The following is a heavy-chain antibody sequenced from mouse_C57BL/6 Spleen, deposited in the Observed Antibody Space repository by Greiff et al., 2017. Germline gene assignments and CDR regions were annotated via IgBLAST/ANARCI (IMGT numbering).Heavy chain of an antibody. CDR1: GFTFSSYG. CDR2: ISSGGSYT. J-gene: IGHJ2*01. V-gene: IGHV5-6*01. D-gene: IGHD6-1*01. Sequence: EVHLVESGGDLVKPGGSLKLSCAASGFTFSSYGMSWVRQTPDKRLEWVATISSGGSYTYYPDSVKGRFTISRDNAKNTLYLQMSSLKSEDTAMYYCARQAGGYYFDYWGQGTTLTVSS. CDR3: ARQAGGYYFDY.